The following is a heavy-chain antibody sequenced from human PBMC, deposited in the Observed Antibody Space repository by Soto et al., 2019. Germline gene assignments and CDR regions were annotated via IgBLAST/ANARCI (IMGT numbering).Heavy chain of an antibody. J-gene: IGHJ4*02. CDR2: IKQDGSEK. D-gene: IGHD2-15*01. Sequence: PGGSLRLSCAASGFTFSDYWMSWVRQAPGKGPEWVANIKQDGSEKDYVDSLKGRITISRDNGKNSLSLQMNSLRAEDTAVYYCAMVGRRHSHFDHWGQGTLVTVSS. V-gene: IGHV3-7*01. CDR3: AMVGRRHSHFDH. CDR1: GFTFSDYW.